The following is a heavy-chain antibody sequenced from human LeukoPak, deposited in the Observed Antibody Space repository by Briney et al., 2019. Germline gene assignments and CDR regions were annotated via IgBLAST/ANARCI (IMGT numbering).Heavy chain of an antibody. J-gene: IGHJ4*02. CDR3: IPG. CDR2: ISTDGRST. CDR1: GFTFSNYW. D-gene: IGHD3-10*01. Sequence: QPGGSLRLSCAVSGFTFSNYWMHWVRQVPGKGLVWVSRISTDGRSTYYADSVKGRFTISRDNAKNTLYLEMNSLRAEDTAVYYCIPGWGQGTLVTVSS. V-gene: IGHV3-74*01.